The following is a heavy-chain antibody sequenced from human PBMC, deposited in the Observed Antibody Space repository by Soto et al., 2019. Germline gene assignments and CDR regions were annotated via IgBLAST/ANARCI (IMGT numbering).Heavy chain of an antibody. D-gene: IGHD2-15*01. CDR1: GFTFSSYG. CDR3: AKDRNIVVVVAPLDY. J-gene: IGHJ4*02. Sequence: GGSLRLSCAASGFTFSSYGMHWVRQAPGKGLEWVAVISYDGSNKNYADSVKGRFTISRDNSKNTLYLQMNSLRAEDTAVYYCAKDRNIVVVVAPLDYWGQGT. CDR2: ISYDGSNK. V-gene: IGHV3-30*18.